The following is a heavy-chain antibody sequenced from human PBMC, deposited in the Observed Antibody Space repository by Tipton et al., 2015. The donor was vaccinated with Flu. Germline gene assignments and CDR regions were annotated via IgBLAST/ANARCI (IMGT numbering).Heavy chain of an antibody. CDR3: AKVIPELVAGLDY. D-gene: IGHD6-19*01. J-gene: IGHJ4*02. CDR1: GFTFSRYH. Sequence: SLRLSCAASGFTFSRYHMYWVRQAPGKGLEWVAFIRHDGGKRYYADSVKGRFTISRDNSMNTLYLQMNSLRVEDTAVYHCAKVIPELVAGLDYWGQGTLVTVSS. CDR2: IRHDGGKR. V-gene: IGHV3-30*02.